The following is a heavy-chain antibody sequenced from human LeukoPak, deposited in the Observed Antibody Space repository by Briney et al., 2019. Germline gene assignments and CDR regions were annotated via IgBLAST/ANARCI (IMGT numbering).Heavy chain of an antibody. CDR3: ASGSYSPDAFDI. CDR1: GGSISSYY. J-gene: IGHJ3*02. CDR2: INYSGST. D-gene: IGHD1-26*01. V-gene: IGHV4-59*01. Sequence: PSETLSLTCTVSGGSISSYYWSWIRQPPGKGLEWIGYINYSGSTNYNPSLKSRVTISVDTSKNQFSLKLSSVTAADTAVYYCASGSYSPDAFDIWGQGTMVTVSS.